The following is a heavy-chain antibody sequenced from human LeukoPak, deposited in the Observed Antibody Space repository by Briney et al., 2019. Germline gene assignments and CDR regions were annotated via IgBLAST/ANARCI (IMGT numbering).Heavy chain of an antibody. CDR1: GYTFTGYY. V-gene: IGHV1-2*02. D-gene: IGHD3-10*01. Sequence: APVKVSCKASGYTFTGYYMHWVRQAPGQGLEWMGWMNPKSGNTGYGQKFQGRVTMTRVTSITTAYMELRSLRSDDTAVYYCTKASLAFGTKYFDPWGQGTLVTVSS. J-gene: IGHJ5*02. CDR2: MNPKSGNT. CDR3: TKASLAFGTKYFDP.